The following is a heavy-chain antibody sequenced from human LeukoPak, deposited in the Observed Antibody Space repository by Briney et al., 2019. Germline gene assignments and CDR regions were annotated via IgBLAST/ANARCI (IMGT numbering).Heavy chain of an antibody. J-gene: IGHJ4*02. CDR1: GYSFTDYY. D-gene: IGHD2-2*01. V-gene: IGHV1-2*06. CDR3: ARDSTYCSSTSCYYDY. CDR2: INPNSGGT. Sequence: ASVKVSCKASGYSFTDYYMHWVRQAPGQGLEWMGRINPNSGGTDYVQKFQGRVTMTRDASISTAYMELSRLRSDDTTVYYCARDSTYCSSTSCYYDYWGQGTLVTVSS.